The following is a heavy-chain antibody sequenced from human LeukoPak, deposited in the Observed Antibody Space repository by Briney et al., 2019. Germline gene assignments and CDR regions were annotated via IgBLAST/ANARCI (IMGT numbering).Heavy chain of an antibody. V-gene: IGHV3-23*01. J-gene: IGHJ1*01. CDR2: ISGSGGST. CDR1: GFTFSSYA. Sequence: GGSLRLSCAASGFTFSSYAMSLVRQAPGEGLEWVSAISGSGGSTYYADSVKGRFTISRDNSKNTLYLQMNSLRAEDTAVYYCAKQGSPEYFQHWGQGTLVTVSS. CDR3: AKQGSPEYFQH.